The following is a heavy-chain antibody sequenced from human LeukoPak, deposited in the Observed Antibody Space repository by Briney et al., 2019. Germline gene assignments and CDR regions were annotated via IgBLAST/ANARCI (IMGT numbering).Heavy chain of an antibody. D-gene: IGHD2-15*01. V-gene: IGHV3-21*01. CDR2: ISRSSDYI. Sequence: GGSLRLSCAASGFTLSTHCMIWVRQAPGKGLEWVSSISRSSDYIYYADSVKGRFTISRDNAKNSLYLQMNSLRAEDTAAYYCVRVGLYCSGGTCHDYYRYGMDVWGQGATVTVSS. CDR1: GFTLSTHC. J-gene: IGHJ6*02. CDR3: VRVGLYCSGGTCHDYYRYGMDV.